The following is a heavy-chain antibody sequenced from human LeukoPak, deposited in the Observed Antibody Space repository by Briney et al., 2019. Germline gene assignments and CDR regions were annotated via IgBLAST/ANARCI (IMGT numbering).Heavy chain of an antibody. V-gene: IGHV3-30*02. CDR1: GFTFSSYG. CDR2: IRYDGSNK. J-gene: IGHJ3*02. Sequence: PGGSLRLSCAASGFTFSSYGMHGVRQAPGKGLEGVAFIRYDGSNKYYADSVKGRFTISRDNSKNTLHLQMKSLRAEDTAVYYCAKDLGDIVAVPAGCDAFDIWGQGTMVTVSS. D-gene: IGHD2-2*01. CDR3: AKDLGDIVAVPAGCDAFDI.